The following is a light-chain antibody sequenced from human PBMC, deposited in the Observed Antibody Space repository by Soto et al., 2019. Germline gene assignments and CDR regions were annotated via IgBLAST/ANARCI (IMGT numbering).Light chain of an antibody. Sequence: QSALTQPRSVSGSPGQSVSISCTGTSSDVGGYNHVSWYQQVPGKAPKLIIYDVSKRPSGVPDRFSGSKSYNTASLTISGLQAEDEADFYCCSYAGRYTWVLGGGTKVTVL. CDR2: DVS. CDR1: SSDVGGYNH. CDR3: CSYAGRYTWV. V-gene: IGLV2-11*01. J-gene: IGLJ3*02.